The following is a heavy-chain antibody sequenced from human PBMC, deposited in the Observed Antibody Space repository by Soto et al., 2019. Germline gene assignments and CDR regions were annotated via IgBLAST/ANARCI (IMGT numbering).Heavy chain of an antibody. Sequence: NPSETLSLTCTVSGGSISSGGYYWSWIRQHPGKGLEWIGYIYYSGSTYYNPSLKSRVTISVDTSKNQFSLKLSSVTAADTAVYYCARDHHGDYDYWGQGTLVTVSS. CDR1: GGSISSGGYY. CDR2: IYYSGST. V-gene: IGHV4-31*03. J-gene: IGHJ4*02. D-gene: IGHD4-17*01. CDR3: ARDHHGDYDY.